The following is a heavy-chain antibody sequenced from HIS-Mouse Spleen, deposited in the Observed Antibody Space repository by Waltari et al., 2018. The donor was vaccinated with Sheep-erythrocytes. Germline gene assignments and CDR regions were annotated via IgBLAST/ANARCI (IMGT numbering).Heavy chain of an antibody. CDR1: GFTFRSYT. CDR3: ARDSTSDAFDI. CDR2: ISSSSSYI. J-gene: IGHJ3*02. V-gene: IGHV3-21*01. D-gene: IGHD6-6*01. Sequence: EVQLVESGGGLVKPGGSLRLSCAASGFTFRSYTMTWVRQDPGKGLEWVSSISSSSSYIYYADSVKGRFTISRDNAKNSLYLQMNSLRAEDTAVYYCARDSTSDAFDIWGQGTMVTVSS.